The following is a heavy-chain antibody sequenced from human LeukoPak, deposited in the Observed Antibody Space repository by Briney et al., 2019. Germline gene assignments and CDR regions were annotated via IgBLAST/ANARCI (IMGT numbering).Heavy chain of an antibody. Sequence: SETLSLTCTVPGGSISSYYWSWIRQPPGKGLEWIGYIYYSGSTNYNPSLKSRVTISVDTSKNQFSLKLSSVTAADTAVYYCARAPYEAFDYWGQGTLVTVSS. J-gene: IGHJ4*02. CDR1: GGSISSYY. CDR2: IYYSGST. CDR3: ARAPYEAFDY. V-gene: IGHV4-59*01. D-gene: IGHD3-3*01.